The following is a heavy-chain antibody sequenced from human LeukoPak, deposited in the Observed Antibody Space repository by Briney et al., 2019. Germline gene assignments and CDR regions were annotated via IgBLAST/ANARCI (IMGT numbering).Heavy chain of an antibody. D-gene: IGHD2-21*01. CDR2: IYYSGST. V-gene: IGHV4-39*07. CDR3: ARDSVAIARDWFDP. J-gene: IGHJ5*02. CDR1: GGSISSSSYY. Sequence: SETLSLTCTVSGGSISSSSYYWGWIRQPPGKGLEWIGSIYYSGSTYYNPSLKSRVTISVDTSKNQFSLKLSSVTAADTAVYYCARDSVAIARDWFDPWGQGTLVSVSS.